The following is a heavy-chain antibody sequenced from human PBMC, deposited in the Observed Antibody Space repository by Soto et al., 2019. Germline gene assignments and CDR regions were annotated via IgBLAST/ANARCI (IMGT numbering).Heavy chain of an antibody. D-gene: IGHD3-22*01. CDR1: GGSFSGHS. J-gene: IGHJ5*01. CDR2: INHSGRV. V-gene: IGHV4-34*01. Sequence: SETLSVTCAVYGGSFSGHSWTWIRQSPGKGLEWIGEINHSGRVNYSPSLKSRVTISLDTSKNQFSLTLSAVTAADTAMYYCSTRAYDSNGYYRFDPWGQGTLVTVSS. CDR3: STRAYDSNGYYRFDP.